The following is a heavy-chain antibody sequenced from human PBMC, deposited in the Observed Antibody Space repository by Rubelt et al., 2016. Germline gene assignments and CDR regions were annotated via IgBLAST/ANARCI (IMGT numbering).Heavy chain of an antibody. CDR2: IKSKTDGGTP. Sequence: LEWVGRIKSKTDGGTPDYAAPVKGRFTISRDDSKNTLYLQMNSLKTEDTAVYYCTTDRYYYDSSGFPWFDPWGQGTLVTVSS. V-gene: IGHV3-15*01. D-gene: IGHD3-22*01. CDR3: TTDRYYYDSSGFPWFDP. J-gene: IGHJ5*02.